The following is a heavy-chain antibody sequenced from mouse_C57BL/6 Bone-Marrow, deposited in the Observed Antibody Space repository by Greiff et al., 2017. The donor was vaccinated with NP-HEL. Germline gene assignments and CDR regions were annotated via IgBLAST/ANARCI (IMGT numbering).Heavy chain of an antibody. J-gene: IGHJ3*01. D-gene: IGHD1-1*01. V-gene: IGHV1-81*01. CDR2: IYPRSGNT. CDR3: ARWSYYYGSSSWFAY. Sequence: VQLQQSGAELARPGASVKLSCKASGYTFTSYGISWVKQRTGQGLEWIGEIYPRSGNTYYNEKFKGKATLTADKSSSTAYMELRSLTSEDSAVYFGARWSYYYGSSSWFAYWGQGTLVTVSA. CDR1: GYTFTSYG.